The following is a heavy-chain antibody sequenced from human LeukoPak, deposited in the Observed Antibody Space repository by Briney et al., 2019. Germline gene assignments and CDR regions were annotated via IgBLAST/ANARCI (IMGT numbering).Heavy chain of an antibody. D-gene: IGHD6-6*01. Sequence: GGSLRLSCAASGFTFSSYEMNWVRQAPGKGVEWVSYITSSGSTLYYADCVKGRFTISRDNARNSLYLQMNSLRAEDTAVYYCATVGRSSRPGYGGQGPLVTVSS. CDR3: ATVGRSSRPGY. J-gene: IGHJ4*02. V-gene: IGHV3-48*03. CDR1: GFTFSSYE. CDR2: ITSSGSTL.